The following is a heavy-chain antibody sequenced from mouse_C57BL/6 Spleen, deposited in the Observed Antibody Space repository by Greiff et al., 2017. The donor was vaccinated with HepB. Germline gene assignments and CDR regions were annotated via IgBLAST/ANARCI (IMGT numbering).Heavy chain of an antibody. J-gene: IGHJ2*01. CDR2: INPSSGYT. D-gene: IGHD1-1*02. Sequence: QVHVKQSGAELARPGASVKMSCKASGYTFTSYTMHWVKQRPGQGLEWIGYINPSSGYTKYNQKFKDKATLTADKSSSTAYMQLSSLTSEDSAVYYCARSGGNFDYWGQGTTLTVSS. V-gene: IGHV1-4*01. CDR1: GYTFTSYT. CDR3: ARSGGNFDY.